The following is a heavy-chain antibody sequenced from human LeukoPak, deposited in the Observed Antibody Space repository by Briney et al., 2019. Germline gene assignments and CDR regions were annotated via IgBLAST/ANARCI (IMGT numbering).Heavy chain of an antibody. CDR3: AKNMGYGGNSAFDI. CDR2: ISGSGDNT. CDR1: GFTFKSYG. Sequence: GGSLRLSCAASGFTFKSYGMSWVRQAPGKGLEWVSVISGSGDNTNYADPVKGRFTISRDNSKNTLYVQMSSLRAEDTAVYYCAKNMGYGGNSAFDIWGQGTMVTVSS. D-gene: IGHD4-23*01. V-gene: IGHV3-23*01. J-gene: IGHJ3*02.